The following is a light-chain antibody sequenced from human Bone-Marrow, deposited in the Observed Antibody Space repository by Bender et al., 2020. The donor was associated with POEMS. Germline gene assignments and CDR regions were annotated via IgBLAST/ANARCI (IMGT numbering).Light chain of an antibody. CDR1: SSNIGTYNL. V-gene: IGLV2-23*02. Sequence: QSALTQPASVSGSPRQSITISCTGTSSNIGTYNLVSWYQQHPGKAPKLLIYEVTKRPSGVSDRFSGSKSGNTASLTISGLQGGDEADYYCYSHAGRDTFRVFGGGTKLTVL. CDR2: EVT. J-gene: IGLJ3*02. CDR3: YSHAGRDTFRV.